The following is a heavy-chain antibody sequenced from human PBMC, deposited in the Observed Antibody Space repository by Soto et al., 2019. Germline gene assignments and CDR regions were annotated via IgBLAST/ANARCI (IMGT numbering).Heavy chain of an antibody. J-gene: IGHJ6*02. V-gene: IGHV1-69*02. CDR3: ARNTWELPTYYYYYGMDV. CDR2: IIPILGIA. D-gene: IGHD1-26*01. Sequence: SVKVSCKASGGTFSSYTISWVRQAPGQGLEWMGRIIPILGIANYAQKLQGRVTMTTDTSTSAAYMELRSLRSDDTAVYYCARNTWELPTYYYYYGMDVWGQGTTVTVS. CDR1: GGTFSSYT.